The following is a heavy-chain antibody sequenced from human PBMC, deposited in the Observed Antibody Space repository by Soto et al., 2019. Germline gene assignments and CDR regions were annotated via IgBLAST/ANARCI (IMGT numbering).Heavy chain of an antibody. CDR2: IYWDDDK. CDR1: GFSLSTSGVG. D-gene: IGHD3-22*01. Sequence: SGPTRVNPTQTLTLTCTFSGFSLSTSGVGVGWIRQPPGKALEWLALIYWDDDKRYSPSLKIRLTITKDTSKNQVVLTMTNMDPVDTATYYCAREGEDYYDSSGYPLGDAFDIWGQGTMVTVSS. J-gene: IGHJ3*02. V-gene: IGHV2-5*02. CDR3: AREGEDYYDSSGYPLGDAFDI.